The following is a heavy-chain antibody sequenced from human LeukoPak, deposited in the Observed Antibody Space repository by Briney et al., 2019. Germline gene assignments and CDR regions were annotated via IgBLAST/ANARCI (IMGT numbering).Heavy chain of an antibody. CDR1: GYTFTTYN. V-gene: IGHV1-18*01. J-gene: IGHJ3*02. Sequence: ASVKVSCKASGYTFTTYNINWVRQAPGQGLEWMGWISGYNGNTNYAQKLQGRVTMTTDTSTSTAYMELRSLKSDDTAVYYCARDLKDSGSYYAQAFDIWGQGTMVTVSS. CDR3: ARDLKDSGSYYAQAFDI. CDR2: ISGYNGNT. D-gene: IGHD1-26*01.